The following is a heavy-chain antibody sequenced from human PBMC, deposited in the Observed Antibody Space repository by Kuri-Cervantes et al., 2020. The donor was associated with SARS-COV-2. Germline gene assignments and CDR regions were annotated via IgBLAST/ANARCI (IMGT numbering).Heavy chain of an antibody. J-gene: IGHJ5*02. CDR2: INTKPGNP. CDR3: ARGLSRSWSGNWFDP. CDR1: GYTFINYA. D-gene: IGHD6-13*01. V-gene: IGHV7-4-1*02. Sequence: ASVKVSCKASGYTFINYALNWVRQAPGQGLEWMGWINTKPGNPTFAQGFTGRFVFSLDTSVSTAYLQISSLKAEDTAVYYCARGLSRSWSGNWFDPWGQGTLVTVSS.